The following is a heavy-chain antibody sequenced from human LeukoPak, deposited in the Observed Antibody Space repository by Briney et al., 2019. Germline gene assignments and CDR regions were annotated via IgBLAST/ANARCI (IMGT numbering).Heavy chain of an antibody. V-gene: IGHV4-30-2*01. CDR1: GGSISSGGYY. D-gene: IGHD2-8*01. J-gene: IGHJ6*03. CDR2: IYHSGST. Sequence: TASETLSLTCTVSGGSISSGGYYWSWIRQPPGKGLEWIGYIYHSGSTYYNPSLKSRVTISVDRSKNQFSLKLSSVTAADTAVYYCARVMGYYYMDVWGKGTTVTVSS. CDR3: ARVMGYYYMDV.